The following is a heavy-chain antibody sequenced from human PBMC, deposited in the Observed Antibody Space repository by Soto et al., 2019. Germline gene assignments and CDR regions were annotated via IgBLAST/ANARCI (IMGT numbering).Heavy chain of an antibody. CDR3: ARETTIFGVGVDAFDI. D-gene: IGHD3-3*01. V-gene: IGHV3-23*01. J-gene: IGHJ3*02. CDR2: ISGSGDFT. CDR1: GFTLSSYA. Sequence: EVQMLESGGGLVQPGGSLRLSCAASGFTLSSYALSWVRQAPGKGLEWVSGISGSGDFTFDADSVRGRFTISRDNSMNTLYLQMNSLRVEDTAVYYCARETTIFGVGVDAFDIWGQGTMATVSS.